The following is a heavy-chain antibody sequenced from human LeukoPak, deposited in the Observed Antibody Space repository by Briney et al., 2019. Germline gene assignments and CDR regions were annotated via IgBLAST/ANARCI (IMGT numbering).Heavy chain of an antibody. V-gene: IGHV3-21*01. CDR1: GFTFSSYS. CDR3: ARWAFGGVIIYNWFDP. D-gene: IGHD3-16*02. Sequence: GGSLRLSCAASGFTFSSYSMNWVRQAPGKGLEWVSSISSSSSYIYYADSVEGRFTISRDNAKNSLYLQMNSLRAEDTAVYYCARWAFGGVIIYNWFDPWGQGTLVTVSS. J-gene: IGHJ5*02. CDR2: ISSSSSYI.